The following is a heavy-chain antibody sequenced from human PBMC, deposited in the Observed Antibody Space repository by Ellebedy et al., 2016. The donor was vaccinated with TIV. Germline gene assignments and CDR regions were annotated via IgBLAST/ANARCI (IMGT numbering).Heavy chain of an antibody. J-gene: IGHJ4*02. V-gene: IGHV3-30*04. CDR1: AFTFSNYA. CDR2: ISYDGINE. D-gene: IGHD2-8*01. CDR3: AKDGRATVLMRYYFDS. Sequence: GESLKISCAASAFTFSNYAMHWVRQAPGKGLEWVAVISYDGINESYADSVKGRFTISRDNSKNTLWLQMSSLRAEDTAVYYCAKDGRATVLMRYYFDSWGPGTLVTVSS.